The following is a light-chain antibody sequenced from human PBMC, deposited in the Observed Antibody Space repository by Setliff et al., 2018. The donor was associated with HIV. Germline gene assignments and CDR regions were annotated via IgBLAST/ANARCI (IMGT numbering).Light chain of an antibody. J-gene: IGLJ1*01. CDR1: SSDVGGYNY. Sequence: QSALTQPPSASGSPGQSVTISCTGTSSDVGGYNYVSWYQQHPGKAPKLMIYGVTKRPSGVPDRFSGSKSGNTASLTVSGLQAEDGADYYCNSKTGDSIYVFGSGTKVTVL. CDR2: GVT. CDR3: NSKTGDSIYV. V-gene: IGLV2-8*01.